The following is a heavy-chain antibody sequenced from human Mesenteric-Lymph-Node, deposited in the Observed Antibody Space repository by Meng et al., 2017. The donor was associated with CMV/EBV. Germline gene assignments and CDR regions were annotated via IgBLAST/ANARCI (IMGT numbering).Heavy chain of an antibody. V-gene: IGHV3-23*01. CDR3: AREYCSSTSCPTLGAFDI. CDR2: ISGSGGST. CDR1: GFTFSSYA. Sequence: GESLKISCAASGFTFSSYAMSWVRQAPGKGLEWVSAISGSGGSTYYADSVKGRFTISRDNSKNTLYLQMNSLRAEDTAVYYCAREYCSSTSCPTLGAFDIWGQGTMVTVSS. D-gene: IGHD2-2*01. J-gene: IGHJ3*02.